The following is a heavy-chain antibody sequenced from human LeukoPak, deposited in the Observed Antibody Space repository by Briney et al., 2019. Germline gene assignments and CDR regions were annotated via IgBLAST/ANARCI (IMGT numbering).Heavy chain of an antibody. V-gene: IGHV4-59*01. Sequence: KSSETLSLTCTVSGGSISSYYWSWIRQPPGKGLEWIGYIYYSGSTNYNPSLKSRVTMSVDTSKNQFSLKLSSVTAADTAVYYCARTGITGTTPDYWGQGTLVTVSS. D-gene: IGHD1-7*01. CDR1: GGSISSYY. CDR3: ARTGITGTTPDY. J-gene: IGHJ4*02. CDR2: IYYSGST.